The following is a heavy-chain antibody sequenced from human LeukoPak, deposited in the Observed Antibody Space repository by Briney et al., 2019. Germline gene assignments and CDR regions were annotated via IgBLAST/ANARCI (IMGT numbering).Heavy chain of an antibody. J-gene: IGHJ6*02. CDR1: GGSISSYY. Sequence: PSETLSLTCSVSGGSISSYYWSWIRQSPGKGLEWIGNIYYSGSTHYNPSLKSRVTISVDTSKNQFSLKLSSVTAADTAVYYCARDLRSSSSSGINYYGMDVWGQGATVTVSS. V-gene: IGHV4-59*12. D-gene: IGHD6-6*01. CDR3: ARDLRSSSSSGINYYGMDV. CDR2: IYYSGST.